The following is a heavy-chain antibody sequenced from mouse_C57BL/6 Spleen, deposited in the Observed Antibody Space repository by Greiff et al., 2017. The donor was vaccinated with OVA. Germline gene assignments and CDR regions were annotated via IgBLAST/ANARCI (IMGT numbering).Heavy chain of an antibody. CDR1: GYAFTNYL. D-gene: IGHD2-2*01. V-gene: IGHV1-54*01. Sequence: QVQLQQSGAELVRPGTSVKVSCKASGYAFTNYLIEWVKQRPGQGLEWIGVINPGCGGTNYNEKFKGKATLTADKSSSTAYMQLSSLTSEDSAVYFCALMVTTGYYYAMDDWGQGTSVTVSS. CDR2: INPGCGGT. J-gene: IGHJ4*01. CDR3: ALMVTTGYYYAMDD.